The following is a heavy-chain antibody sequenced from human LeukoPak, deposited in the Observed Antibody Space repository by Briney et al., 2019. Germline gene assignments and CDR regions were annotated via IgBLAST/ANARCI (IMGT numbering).Heavy chain of an antibody. CDR3: ARGGSGWYHYMDV. J-gene: IGHJ6*03. Sequence: SVKVSCKASGGTFSSYAISWVRQAPGQGFEWMGGIIPIFGTANYAQKFQGRVTITADKSTSTAYMELSSLRSEDTAVYYCARGGSGWYHYMDVWGKGTTVTVSS. D-gene: IGHD6-19*01. CDR1: GGTFSSYA. CDR2: IIPIFGTA. V-gene: IGHV1-69*06.